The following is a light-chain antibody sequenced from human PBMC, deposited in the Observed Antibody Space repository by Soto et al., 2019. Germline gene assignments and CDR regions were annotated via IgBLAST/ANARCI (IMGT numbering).Light chain of an antibody. CDR1: SSGIGGYDY. CDR3: SSYAGSNNLV. CDR2: EVS. J-gene: IGLJ3*02. Sequence: QSVLTQPPSASGSPGQSVTISCTGTSSGIGGYDYVSWYQQHPGKAPKLIIYEVSKRPSGVPDRFSGSKSGNTASLTVSGLQAEDEADYYCSSYAGSNNLVFAGGTQLTVL. V-gene: IGLV2-8*01.